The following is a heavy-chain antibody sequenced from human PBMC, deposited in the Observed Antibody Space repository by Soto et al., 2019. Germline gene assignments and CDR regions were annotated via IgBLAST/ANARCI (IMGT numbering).Heavy chain of an antibody. CDR2: IYPGDSDI. CDR1: GYSFTSYW. D-gene: IGHD3-3*01. V-gene: IGHV5-51*01. Sequence: PGESLKISCKGSGYSFTSYWIAWVRQVPGKGLELMGVIYPGDSDIRYSPSFQGQVTISADKSISTAYLQWSSLKASDTAMYYCARLQTIFGVVIPEYYFDYWGQGTLVTVSS. J-gene: IGHJ4*02. CDR3: ARLQTIFGVVIPEYYFDY.